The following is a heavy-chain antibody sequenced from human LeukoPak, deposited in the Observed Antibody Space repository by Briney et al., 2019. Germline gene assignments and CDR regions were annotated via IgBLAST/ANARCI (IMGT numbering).Heavy chain of an antibody. CDR3: ARSHDHLWGNYPDY. D-gene: IGHD3-16*02. Sequence: SETLSLTCDVSGGSIDSTNWWNWVRQPPGKGLEWIGEIHHDGRINYNPSLKGRVTLSVDKSKNQFSLRLNSVTAADTAMYYCARSHDHLWGNYPDYWGQGTLVTVSS. CDR1: GGSIDSTNW. CDR2: IHHDGRI. V-gene: IGHV4/OR15-8*01. J-gene: IGHJ4*02.